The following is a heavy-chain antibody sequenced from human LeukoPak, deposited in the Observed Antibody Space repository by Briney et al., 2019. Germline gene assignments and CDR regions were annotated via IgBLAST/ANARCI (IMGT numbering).Heavy chain of an antibody. CDR2: IRYDGSNK. V-gene: IGHV3-30*02. CDR1: GFTFSSYG. D-gene: IGHD5-18*01. Sequence: GGSLRLSCAASGFTFSSYGMHWVRQAPGKGLEWVAFIRYDGSNKYYADSVKGRFTISRDKSKNTLYLQMNSLRVEDTVVYYCAKESQRGYSYGYIRDYFDSWGQGTLVTVSS. CDR3: AKESQRGYSYGYIRDYFDS. J-gene: IGHJ4*02.